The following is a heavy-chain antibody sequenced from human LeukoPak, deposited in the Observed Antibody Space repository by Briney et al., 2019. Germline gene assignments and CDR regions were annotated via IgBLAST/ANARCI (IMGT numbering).Heavy chain of an antibody. J-gene: IGHJ4*02. Sequence: GSLRLSCAASGFTFSSYAMHWVRQAPGKGLEWVAVISYDGSNKYYADSVKGRFTISRDNSKNTLYLQMNSLRAEDTAVYYCARDPPGGGYYFDYWGQGTLVTVSS. CDR2: ISYDGSNK. D-gene: IGHD1-1*01. CDR3: ARDPPGGGYYFDY. V-gene: IGHV3-30-3*01. CDR1: GFTFSSYA.